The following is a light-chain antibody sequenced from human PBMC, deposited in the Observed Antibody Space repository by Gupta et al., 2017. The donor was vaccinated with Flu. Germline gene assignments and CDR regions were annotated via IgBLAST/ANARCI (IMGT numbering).Light chain of an antibody. CDR2: DAS. CDR1: QSVRNF. J-gene: IGKJ4*01. Sequence: PATLSLSPGERATLSCRASQSVRNFLAWYQQTPGQAPRLLIYDASNRATGVPARFSGSGSGTDFTLTISSLEPEDFVVYYCQQRSNWPLTFGGGTRVEVK. V-gene: IGKV3-11*01. CDR3: QQRSNWPLT.